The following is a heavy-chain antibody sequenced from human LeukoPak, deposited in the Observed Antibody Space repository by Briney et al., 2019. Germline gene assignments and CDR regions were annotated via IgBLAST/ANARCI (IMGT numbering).Heavy chain of an antibody. CDR1: GYTFTGYY. Sequence: GASVKVPCKASGYTFTGYYMHWVRQAPGQGLEWMGWINPNSGGTNYAQKFQGRVTMTRDTSISTAYMELSRLRSDDTAVYYCARTYYDFWSGYQRGLDYWGQGTLVTVSS. D-gene: IGHD3-3*01. V-gene: IGHV1-2*02. CDR2: INPNSGGT. CDR3: ARTYYDFWSGYQRGLDY. J-gene: IGHJ4*02.